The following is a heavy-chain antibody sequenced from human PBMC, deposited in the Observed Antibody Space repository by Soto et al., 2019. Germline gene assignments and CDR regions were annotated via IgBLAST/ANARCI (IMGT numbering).Heavy chain of an antibody. Sequence: QVQLGQSGTDVKKPGASVKVSCKASGYRFTSYGFSWLRQAPGQGLEWLGWISGYNGNTNYAQKVQGRVTMTTDRSTRTAYMELTSLRSDDTAVYYCARALFGGDYYYMDVWGKGTTVTVSS. CDR1: GYRFTSYG. CDR3: ARALFGGDYYYMDV. D-gene: IGHD2-15*01. CDR2: ISGYNGNT. V-gene: IGHV1-18*01. J-gene: IGHJ6*03.